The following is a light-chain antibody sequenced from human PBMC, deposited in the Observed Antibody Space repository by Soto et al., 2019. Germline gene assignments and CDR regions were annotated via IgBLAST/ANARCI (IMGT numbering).Light chain of an antibody. V-gene: IGKV3-20*01. Sequence: ELVLTQSPGTLSLPPGESATLSCRASQPVSSNFLAWYQQKPGQAPRLLIYGVSSRASGIPDRFFGSGSGTDITLTINRLEPEDFAVYYCQQYANSPITFGQGTRLEIK. CDR3: QQYANSPIT. CDR1: QPVSSNF. CDR2: GVS. J-gene: IGKJ5*01.